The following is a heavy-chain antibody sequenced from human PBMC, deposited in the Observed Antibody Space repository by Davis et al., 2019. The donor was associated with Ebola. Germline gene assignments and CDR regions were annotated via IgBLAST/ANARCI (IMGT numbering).Heavy chain of an antibody. J-gene: IGHJ4*02. D-gene: IGHD3/OR15-3a*01. CDR3: TRLCLSPTCYVVWSDS. CDR2: VRANGDGGTA. CDR1: GFTFGSYA. V-gene: IGHV3-15*01. Sequence: GASLKISCVASGFTFGSYAMSWVRLVPGKGLEWVGHVRANGDGGTAAYAAPVKGRFTISRDDSKNTVYLEMNSLKTEDTAVYSCTRLCLSPTCYVVWSDSWGQGTLVTVSS.